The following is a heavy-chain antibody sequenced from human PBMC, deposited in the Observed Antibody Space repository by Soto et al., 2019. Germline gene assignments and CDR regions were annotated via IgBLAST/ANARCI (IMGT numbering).Heavy chain of an antibody. V-gene: IGHV3-9*01. CDR3: ALRYSSGWTFDY. CDR2: ISWNSGSI. CDR1: GFTFDDYA. Sequence: VQLVESGGGLVQPGRSLRLSCAAYGFTFDDYAMHWVRQAPGKGLEWVSGISWNSGSIGYADSVKGRFTISRDNAKNSLYLQMNSLRAEDTALYYCALRYSSGWTFDYWGQGTLVTVYS. D-gene: IGHD6-19*01. J-gene: IGHJ4*02.